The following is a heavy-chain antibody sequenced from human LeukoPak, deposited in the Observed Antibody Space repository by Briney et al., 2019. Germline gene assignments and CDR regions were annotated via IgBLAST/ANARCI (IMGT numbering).Heavy chain of an antibody. J-gene: IGHJ4*02. V-gene: IGHV4-4*07. CDR3: GRQGYTASYYFLDF. Sequence: SETLSLTCTVSSGSINSYYWGWVRQPPGKGLEWIGRIYTTGATQCNPSLKSRVTMSIDTSTNQFSLNLRSMTAADTAVYYCGRQGYTASYYFLDFWSQGNLVAVS. CDR1: SGSINSYY. D-gene: IGHD1-26*01. CDR2: IYTTGAT.